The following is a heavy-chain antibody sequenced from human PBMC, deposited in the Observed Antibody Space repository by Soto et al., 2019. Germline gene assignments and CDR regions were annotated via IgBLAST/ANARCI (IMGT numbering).Heavy chain of an antibody. D-gene: IGHD2-15*01. CDR3: AKLTDDIVVVVAAPFDY. CDR2: ISGGGFST. CDR1: GFTFSNYA. J-gene: IGHJ4*02. V-gene: IGHV3-23*01. Sequence: EVQLLESGGGLVQPGGSLRLSCTASGFTFSNYAMTWVRQAPGKGLEWVSVISGGGFSTYYADSVKGLFTISRDNSKNTLYLQMNSLRVEDTAVYYCAKLTDDIVVVVAAPFDYWGQGTLVTVSS.